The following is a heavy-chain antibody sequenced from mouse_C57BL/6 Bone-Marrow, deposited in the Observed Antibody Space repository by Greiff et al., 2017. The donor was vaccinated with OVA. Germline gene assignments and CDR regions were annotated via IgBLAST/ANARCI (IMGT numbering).Heavy chain of an antibody. Sequence: EVKLVESGGDLVKPGGSLKLSCAASGFTFSSYGMSWVRQTPDKRLEWVATISSGGIYTYYPDSVKGRFTISRANAKNTLYLQMSSLKSEDTAMYYCARHGGYPYYFDYWGQGTTLTVSS. D-gene: IGHD2-2*01. CDR3: ARHGGYPYYFDY. V-gene: IGHV5-6*02. CDR1: GFTFSSYG. CDR2: ISSGGIYT. J-gene: IGHJ2*01.